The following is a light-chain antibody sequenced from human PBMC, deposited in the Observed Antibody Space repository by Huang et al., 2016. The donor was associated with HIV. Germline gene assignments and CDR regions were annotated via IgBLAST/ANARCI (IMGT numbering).Light chain of an antibody. J-gene: IGKJ2*01. CDR1: QSFSSS. Sequence: DIQMTQSPSSLSASVGDRVTISCRSSQSFSSSLNWYQQRPGKAPKLLIYAASSLQSGVPSRFSGSGSGTDFSLTINRLQPEDFATYYCQQSDSTPYTFGQGTKLEIK. V-gene: IGKV1-39*01. CDR3: QQSDSTPYT. CDR2: AAS.